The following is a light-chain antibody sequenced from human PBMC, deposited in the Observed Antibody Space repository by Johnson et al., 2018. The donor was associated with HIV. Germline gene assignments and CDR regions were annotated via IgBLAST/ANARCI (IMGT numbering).Light chain of an antibody. CDR1: SSNIGSNF. V-gene: IGLV1-51*02. CDR2: ENN. CDR3: GTWDNSLRAYV. J-gene: IGLJ1*01. Sequence: QYVLTQPPSVSAAPGQNVNISCSGGSSNIGSNFVSWYQQFPGPAPKLLIYENNKRPSGIPDRFSGSKSGPSAPLGITGLQTGDEADYYCGTWDNSLRAYVFGTGTKVTVL.